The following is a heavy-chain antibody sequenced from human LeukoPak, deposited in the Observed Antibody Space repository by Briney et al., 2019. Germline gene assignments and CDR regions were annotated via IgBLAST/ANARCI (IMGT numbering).Heavy chain of an antibody. Sequence: GGSLRLSCAASGFTFSSYGMHWVRQAPGKGLEWVAFIRYDGSNKYYADSVKGRFTISRDNSKNALYLQMNSLRAEDTAVYYCAKDDGGFVGETLYWGQGTLVTVSS. V-gene: IGHV3-30*02. J-gene: IGHJ4*02. D-gene: IGHD3-16*01. CDR3: AKDDGGFVGETLY. CDR2: IRYDGSNK. CDR1: GFTFSSYG.